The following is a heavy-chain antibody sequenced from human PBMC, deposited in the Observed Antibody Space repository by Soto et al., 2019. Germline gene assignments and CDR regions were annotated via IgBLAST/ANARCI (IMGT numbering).Heavy chain of an antibody. Sequence: QVQLVQSGAEVKKPGSSVKVSCKASGGTFSRYTFTWVRQAPGQVLEWMGRIIPIVDIPNYAQNFQGRVTITADKSTSTDYMELSSLTSDDTAVYYCASHFTGVLVLGTSPPGGDNYGWDVWGQGTTVSVS. CDR3: ASHFTGVLVLGTSPPGGDNYGWDV. D-gene: IGHD2-15*01. CDR2: IIPIVDIP. J-gene: IGHJ6*02. CDR1: GGTFSRYT. V-gene: IGHV1-69*02.